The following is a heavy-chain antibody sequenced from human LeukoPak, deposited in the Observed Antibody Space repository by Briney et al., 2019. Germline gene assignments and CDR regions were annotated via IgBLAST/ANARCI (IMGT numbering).Heavy chain of an antibody. CDR3: ARDDVLLGKYAFDI. CDR1: GFTFSSYS. D-gene: IGHD3-10*01. Sequence: GGSLRLSCAASGFTFSSYSMNWVRQAPGKGLEWVASISSSSSYIYYADSVKGRFTISRDNAKNSLYLQMNSLRAEDTAVYYCARDDVLLGKYAFDIWGQGTMVTVSS. CDR2: ISSSSSYI. J-gene: IGHJ3*02. V-gene: IGHV3-21*01.